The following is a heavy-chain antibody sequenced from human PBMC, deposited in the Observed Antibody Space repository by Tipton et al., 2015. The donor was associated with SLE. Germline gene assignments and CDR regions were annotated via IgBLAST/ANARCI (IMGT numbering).Heavy chain of an antibody. Sequence: QSGPEVKKPGSSVKVSCKASGGTFSSYAISWVRQAPGQGLEWMGGIIPIFGTANYAQKFQGRVTITADASTSTAYMELSSLRSEDTAVYYCARAYVGGAYCGGDCYSRAFDIWGQGTMVPVSS. CDR1: GGTFSSYA. J-gene: IGHJ3*02. V-gene: IGHV1-69*01. D-gene: IGHD2-21*01. CDR3: ARAYVGGAYCGGDCYSRAFDI. CDR2: IIPIFGTA.